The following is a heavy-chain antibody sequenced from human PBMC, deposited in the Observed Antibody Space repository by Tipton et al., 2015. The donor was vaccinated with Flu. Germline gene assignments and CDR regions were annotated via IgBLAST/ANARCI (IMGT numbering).Heavy chain of an antibody. CDR3: ARQWYSSSSFDY. Sequence: TLSLTCTVSGGSISSSSYYWGWIRQPPGKGLEWIGSIYYSGSTYYNPSLKSRVTISVDTSKNQFSLKLSSVTAADTAVYYCARQWYSSSSFDYWGQGTLVTVSS. J-gene: IGHJ4*02. V-gene: IGHV4-39*01. CDR2: IYYSGST. D-gene: IGHD6-6*01. CDR1: GGSISSSSYY.